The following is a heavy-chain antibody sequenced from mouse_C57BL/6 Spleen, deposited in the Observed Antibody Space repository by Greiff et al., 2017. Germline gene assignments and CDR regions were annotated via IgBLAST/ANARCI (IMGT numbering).Heavy chain of an antibody. Sequence: DVKLVESGGGLVKPGGSLKLSCAASGFTFSSYTMSWVRQTPEKRLEWVATISGGGGNTYYPDSVKGRFTISRDNAKNTLYLQMSSLRSEDTALYYCARKDTGFAYWGQGTLVTVSA. CDR3: ARKDTGFAY. CDR2: ISGGGGNT. J-gene: IGHJ3*01. V-gene: IGHV5-9*01. CDR1: GFTFSSYT. D-gene: IGHD1-1*01.